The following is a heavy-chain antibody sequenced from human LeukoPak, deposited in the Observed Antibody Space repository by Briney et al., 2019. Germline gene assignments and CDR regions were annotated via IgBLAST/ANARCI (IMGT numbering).Heavy chain of an antibody. CDR3: ARDVHHTYYYDY. J-gene: IGHJ4*02. D-gene: IGHD1-14*01. V-gene: IGHV1-69*06. Sequence: GASVKVSCKASGGTFSSYAISWVRQAPGQGLEWMGGIIPIFGTANYAQKFQGRVTITADKSTSTAYMELSSLRSEDTAVYYCARDVHHTYYYDYWGQGTLVTVSS. CDR2: IIPIFGTA. CDR1: GGTFSSYA.